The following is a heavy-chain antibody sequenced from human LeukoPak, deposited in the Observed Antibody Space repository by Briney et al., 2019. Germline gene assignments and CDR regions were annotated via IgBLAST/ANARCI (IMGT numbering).Heavy chain of an antibody. Sequence: SETLSLTCAVYGGSFSGYYWSWIRQPPGKGLEWIGEINHSGNTNSNPSLKSRVTMSVDTSKNQFSLKLSSLTAADTAMYYCARREPHGDYGGKIRYYYYMDVWGKGTTVTVSS. CDR2: INHSGNT. D-gene: IGHD4-23*01. J-gene: IGHJ6*03. CDR3: ARREPHGDYGGKIRYYYYMDV. V-gene: IGHV4-34*01. CDR1: GGSFSGYY.